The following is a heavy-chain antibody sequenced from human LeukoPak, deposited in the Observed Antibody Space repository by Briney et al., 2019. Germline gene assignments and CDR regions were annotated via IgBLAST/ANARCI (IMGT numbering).Heavy chain of an antibody. CDR3: ARGPRYYYGSGSYYTLIIFDC. D-gene: IGHD3-10*01. CDR2: INHSGST. CDR1: GGSFSGYY. V-gene: IGHV4-34*01. J-gene: IGHJ4*02. Sequence: SETLSLTCAVYGGSFSGYYWSWIRQPPGKGLEWIGEINHSGSTNYNPSLKSRVTISVDTSKNQFSLKLSSVTAADTAVYYCARGPRYYYGSGSYYTLIIFDCWGQGTLVTVSS.